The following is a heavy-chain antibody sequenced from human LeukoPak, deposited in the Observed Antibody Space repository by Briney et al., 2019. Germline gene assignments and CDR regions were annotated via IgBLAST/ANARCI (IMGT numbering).Heavy chain of an antibody. CDR3: VRSPHSIVLRYFDY. CDR1: GFTFDDYA. J-gene: IGHJ4*02. V-gene: IGHV3-9*01. D-gene: IGHD1-26*01. CDR2: ISWNSGSI. Sequence: GGSLRLSCAASGFTFDDYAMHWVRQAPGKGLEWVSGISWNSGSIGYADPVKGRFTISRDNAKNSLYLQMNSLRAEDTALYYCVRSPHSIVLRYFDYWGQGTLVTVSS.